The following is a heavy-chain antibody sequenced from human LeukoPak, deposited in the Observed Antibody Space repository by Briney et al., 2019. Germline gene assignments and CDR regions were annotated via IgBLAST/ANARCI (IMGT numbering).Heavy chain of an antibody. D-gene: IGHD3-10*01. CDR1: GFTLSSHW. V-gene: IGHV3-49*04. CDR2: IRSKAFGGTT. J-gene: IGHJ4*02. Sequence: GGSLRLSCTASGFTLSSHWMTWVRQAPGKGLEWVGFIRSKAFGGTTEYAASVKGRFTISRDDSKSIASLQMNSLKTEDTAVYYCTSPRNYYGSGGYYDWGQGTLVTVSS. CDR3: TSPRNYYGSGGYYD.